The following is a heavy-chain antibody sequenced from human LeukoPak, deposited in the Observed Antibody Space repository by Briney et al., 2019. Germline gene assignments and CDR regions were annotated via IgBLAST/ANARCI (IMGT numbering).Heavy chain of an antibody. Sequence: GGSLRLSCAASGFTFSSYAMNWVRQAPGKGLEWVSVTSGSGDSAYYADSVKGRFTISRDNSKNTLYLQMNSLRAEDTAVYYCAKDRYSGSYFSRSGDYFDYWGQGTLVTVSS. V-gene: IGHV3-23*01. J-gene: IGHJ4*02. D-gene: IGHD1-26*01. CDR2: TSGSGDSA. CDR1: GFTFSSYA. CDR3: AKDRYSGSYFSRSGDYFDY.